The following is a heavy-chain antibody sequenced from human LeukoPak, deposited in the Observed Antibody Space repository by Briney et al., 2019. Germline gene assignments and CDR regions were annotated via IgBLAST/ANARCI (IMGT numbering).Heavy chain of an antibody. CDR1: GYTFTGYY. D-gene: IGHD2-15*01. V-gene: IGHV1-2*04. Sequence: ASVKVSCKASGYTFTGYYMHWVRQAPGQGLEWMGWINPNSGGTNYAQKFQGWVTMTRDTSTSTVYMELSSLRSEDTAVYYCARGEVVVVTAPLVYWGQGTLVTVSS. CDR2: INPNSGGT. CDR3: ARGEVVVVTAPLVY. J-gene: IGHJ4*02.